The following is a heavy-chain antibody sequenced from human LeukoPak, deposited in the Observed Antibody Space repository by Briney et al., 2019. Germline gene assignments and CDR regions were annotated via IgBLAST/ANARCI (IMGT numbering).Heavy chain of an antibody. J-gene: IGHJ4*02. CDR3: ARDQLSAAVVPAAIKDY. Sequence: GASVKGSCKASGYTFTSYGISWVRQAPGQGLEWMGWISAYNGNTNYAQKLQGRVTMTTDTSTSTAYMELRSLRSDDTAVYYCARDQLSAAVVPAAIKDYWGQGTLVTVSS. CDR1: GYTFTSYG. D-gene: IGHD2-2*01. CDR2: ISAYNGNT. V-gene: IGHV1-18*01.